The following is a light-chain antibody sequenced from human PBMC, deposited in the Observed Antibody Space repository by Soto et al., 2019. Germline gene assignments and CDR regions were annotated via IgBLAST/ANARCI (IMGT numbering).Light chain of an antibody. Sequence: DIQMTQSPSTLSASVGDRVTITCRASQSISNWLAWYQQKPGKAPKFLISKASSLESGVPSRFSGSGSGTEFTLTISSLQPDDFATYYCQQYNSYSLTFGGGTKVEIK. CDR1: QSISNW. V-gene: IGKV1-5*03. J-gene: IGKJ4*01. CDR2: KAS. CDR3: QQYNSYSLT.